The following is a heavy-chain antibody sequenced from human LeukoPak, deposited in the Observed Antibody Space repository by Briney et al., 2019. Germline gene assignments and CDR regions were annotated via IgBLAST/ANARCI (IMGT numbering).Heavy chain of an antibody. V-gene: IGHV4-59*12. D-gene: IGHD6-19*01. Sequence: PSETLSLTCTVSGGSISSYYWGWIRQPPGKGLEWVGYIYNTGVTNYNPSLKSRVTISVDTSKNQFSLKLSSVTAADTAVYYCASMYSSGWYYFDYWGQGTLVTVSS. J-gene: IGHJ4*02. CDR1: GGSISSYY. CDR3: ASMYSSGWYYFDY. CDR2: IYNTGVT.